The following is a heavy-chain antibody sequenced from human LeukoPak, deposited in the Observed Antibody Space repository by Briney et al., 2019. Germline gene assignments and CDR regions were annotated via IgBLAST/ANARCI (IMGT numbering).Heavy chain of an antibody. CDR1: GFTVSSNY. CDR2: ISGSGGST. D-gene: IGHD6-13*01. V-gene: IGHV3-23*01. Sequence: PGGSLRLSCAASGFTVSSNYMSWVRQAPGKGLEWVSAISGSGGSTYYADSVKGRFTISRDNSKNTLYLQMNSLRAEDTAVYYCAKKRQQPNGILDYWGQGTLVTVSS. CDR3: AKKRQQPNGILDY. J-gene: IGHJ4*02.